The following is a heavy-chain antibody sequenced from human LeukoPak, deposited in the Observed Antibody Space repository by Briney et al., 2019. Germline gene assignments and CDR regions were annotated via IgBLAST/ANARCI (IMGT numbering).Heavy chain of an antibody. V-gene: IGHV1-46*01. CDR2: INPSGGST. D-gene: IGHD2-15*01. Sequence: ASVKVSCKASGYTFTSYYMHWVRQAPGQGLEWMGIINPSGGSTSYAQKFQGRVTMTRDTSTGTVYMELSSLRSEDTAVYYCARASRGYGWFDPWGQGTLVTVSS. CDR3: ARASRGYGWFDP. CDR1: GYTFTSYY. J-gene: IGHJ5*02.